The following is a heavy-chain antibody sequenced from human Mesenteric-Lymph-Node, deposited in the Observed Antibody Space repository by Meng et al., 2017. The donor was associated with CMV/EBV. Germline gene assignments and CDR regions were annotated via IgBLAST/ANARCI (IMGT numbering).Heavy chain of an antibody. J-gene: IGHJ4*02. D-gene: IGHD4-23*01. V-gene: IGHV4-34*01. CDR3: ARHQRWLKSEGGFNY. CDR2: INHRRSP. Sequence: VPPQLRRRQVVEASETLSHTCAVYGGSFGGYYWSCIRQPPGKGLEWIGEINHRRSPNYNPSLKSRVTISVDTSKNQFSLKLSSVTAADTAVYYCARHQRWLKSEGGFNYWGQGTLVTVSS. CDR1: GGSFGGYY.